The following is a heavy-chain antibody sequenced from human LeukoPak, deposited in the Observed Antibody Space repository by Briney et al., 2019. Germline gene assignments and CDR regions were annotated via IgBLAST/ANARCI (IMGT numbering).Heavy chain of an antibody. Sequence: SETLSLTCTVSGGSISSYYWSWIRQPPGKGLEWIGYIYYSGSTNYNPSLKSRVTISVDTSKNQFSLKLTSVTAADTAVYYCASRLAVAGSGFDYWGQGTLVTVSS. V-gene: IGHV4-59*08. CDR1: GGSISSYY. CDR2: IYYSGST. D-gene: IGHD6-19*01. CDR3: ASRLAVAGSGFDY. J-gene: IGHJ4*02.